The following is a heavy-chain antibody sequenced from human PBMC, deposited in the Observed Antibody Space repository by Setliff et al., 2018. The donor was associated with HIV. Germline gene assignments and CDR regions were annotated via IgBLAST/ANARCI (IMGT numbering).Heavy chain of an antibody. Sequence: GGSLRLSCAASGFTFRKYDMSWLRQAQGKGLEWVSDISGISDKIKYVDSVKGRFTISSDNSRNMVYLQINSLRPDDTAVYYCASDRIPTGGTSTSLDFWGQGALVTVSP. CDR3: ASDRIPTGGTSTSLDF. CDR1: GFTFRKYD. V-gene: IGHV3-23*01. CDR2: ISGISDKI. J-gene: IGHJ4*02. D-gene: IGHD1-1*01.